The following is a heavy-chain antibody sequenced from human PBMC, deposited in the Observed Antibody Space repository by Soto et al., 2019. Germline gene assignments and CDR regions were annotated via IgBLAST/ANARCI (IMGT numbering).Heavy chain of an antibody. Sequence: PSETLSLTCAVYGGSFSGYYWSWIRQPPGKGLEWIGEINHSGSTNYNPSLKSRVTISVDTSKNQFSLKLSSVTAADTAVYYCARARGRNWNYPYYYYYGMDVWGQGTTVTVSS. J-gene: IGHJ6*02. CDR2: INHSGST. CDR1: GGSFSGYY. V-gene: IGHV4-34*01. CDR3: ARARGRNWNYPYYYYYGMDV. D-gene: IGHD1-7*01.